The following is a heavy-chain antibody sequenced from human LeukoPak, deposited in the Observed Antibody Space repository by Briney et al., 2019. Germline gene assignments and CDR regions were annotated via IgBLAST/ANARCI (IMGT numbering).Heavy chain of an antibody. D-gene: IGHD6-13*01. CDR1: GFTFSSYA. Sequence: GGSLRLSCAASGFTFSSYAMSWVRQAPGKGPEWVSTISSSDSSTFYADSVKGWFTISRDSSKNTLYLQMNSLRAEDTAVYYCAKPYSNSWYSRYYFDYWGQGTLVTVSS. CDR2: ISSSDSST. J-gene: IGHJ4*02. V-gene: IGHV3-23*01. CDR3: AKPYSNSWYSRYYFDY.